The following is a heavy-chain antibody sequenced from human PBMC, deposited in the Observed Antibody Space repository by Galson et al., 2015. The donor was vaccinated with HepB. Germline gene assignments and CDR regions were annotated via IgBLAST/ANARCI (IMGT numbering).Heavy chain of an antibody. CDR3: ATWGYILNDILTGYKRFDY. D-gene: IGHD3-9*01. CDR2: FDPEDGET. CDR1: GYTLTELS. Sequence: SVKVSCKVSGYTLTELSMHWVRQAPGKGLEWMGGFDPEDGETIYAQKFQGRVTMTEDTSTDTAYMELSSLRSEDTAVYYCATWGYILNDILTGYKRFDYWGQGTLVTVSS. V-gene: IGHV1-24*01. J-gene: IGHJ4*02.